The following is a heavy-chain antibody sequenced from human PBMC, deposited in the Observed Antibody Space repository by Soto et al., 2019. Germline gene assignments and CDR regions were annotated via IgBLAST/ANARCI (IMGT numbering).Heavy chain of an antibody. CDR3: ARPPLRPYYDSSGYSNDAFDI. Sequence: QVQLVRSGAEVKKPGSSVKVSCKASGGTFSSYAISWVRQAPGQGLEWMGGIIPIFGTANYAQKFQGRVTITADESTSTAYMELSSLRSEDTAVYYCARPPLRPYYDSSGYSNDAFDIWGQGTMVTVSS. D-gene: IGHD3-22*01. CDR2: IIPIFGTA. V-gene: IGHV1-69*01. CDR1: GGTFSSYA. J-gene: IGHJ3*02.